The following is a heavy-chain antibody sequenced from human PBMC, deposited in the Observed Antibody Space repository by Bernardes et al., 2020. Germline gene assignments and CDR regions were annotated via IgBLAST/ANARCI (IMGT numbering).Heavy chain of an antibody. D-gene: IGHD1-1*01. CDR3: ARAVRGGPYYYYYGMDV. J-gene: IGHJ6*04. V-gene: IGHV1-69*13. Sequence: SVKVSCKASGGTFSSYAISWVRQAPGQGLEWMGGIIPIFGTANYAQKFQGRVTITADESTSTAYMELSSLRSEDTAVYYCARAVRGGPYYYYYGMDVWGKGTTVTVSS. CDR1: GGTFSSYA. CDR2: IIPIFGTA.